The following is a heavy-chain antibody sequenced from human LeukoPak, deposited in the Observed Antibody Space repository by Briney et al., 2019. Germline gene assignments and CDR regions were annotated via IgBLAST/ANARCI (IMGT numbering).Heavy chain of an antibody. V-gene: IGHV3-30*03. Sequence: PGGSLRLSCAASGFTFSSYGMHWVRQAPGKGLEWVAVISYDGSNKYYADSVKGRFTISRDNSKNTLYLQMNSLRAEDTAVYYCAREYYDYVWGSYRYEGSDSPFDYWGQGTLVTVSS. D-gene: IGHD3-16*02. CDR3: AREYYDYVWGSYRYEGSDSPFDY. J-gene: IGHJ4*02. CDR1: GFTFSSYG. CDR2: ISYDGSNK.